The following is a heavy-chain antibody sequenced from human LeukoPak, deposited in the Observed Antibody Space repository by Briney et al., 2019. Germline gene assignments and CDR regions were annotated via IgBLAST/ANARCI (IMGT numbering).Heavy chain of an antibody. CDR3: AKPARTDYADY. J-gene: IGHJ4*02. D-gene: IGHD1-14*01. CDR2: INGSGDKT. Sequence: PGGSLRLSCTVSGFTVSSNSMSWVRQAPGKGLEWVSSINGSGDKTYYADSVKGRFTISRDNSKNTLYLQMNSLRAEDTAVYYCAKPARTDYADYWGQGTLVTVSS. V-gene: IGHV3-23*01. CDR1: GFTVSSNS.